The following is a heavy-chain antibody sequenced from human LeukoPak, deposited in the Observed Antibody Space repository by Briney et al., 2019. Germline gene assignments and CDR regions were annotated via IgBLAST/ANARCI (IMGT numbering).Heavy chain of an antibody. Sequence: GGSLRLSCAASGFTFSSYGMPWVRQAPGKGLEWVAVISYDGSNKYYADSVKGRFTISRDNSKNTLYLQMNSLRAEDTAVYYCAKDLAKVGALDYWGQGTLVTVSS. D-gene: IGHD1-26*01. J-gene: IGHJ4*02. CDR2: ISYDGSNK. CDR1: GFTFSSYG. V-gene: IGHV3-30*18. CDR3: AKDLAKVGALDY.